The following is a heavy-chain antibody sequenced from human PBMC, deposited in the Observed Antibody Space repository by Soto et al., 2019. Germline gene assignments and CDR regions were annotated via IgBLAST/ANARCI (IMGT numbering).Heavy chain of an antibody. D-gene: IGHD3-10*01. CDR1: GGSISSYY. J-gene: IGHJ4*02. CDR2: IYYSGST. Sequence: SETLSLTCTVSGGSISSYYWSWIRQPPGKGLEWIGYIYYSGSTNYNPSLKSRVTISVDTSKNQFSLKLSSVTAADTAVYYCAGITTVRGVTNFDYWGQGTLVTVSS. CDR3: AGITTVRGVTNFDY. V-gene: IGHV4-59*01.